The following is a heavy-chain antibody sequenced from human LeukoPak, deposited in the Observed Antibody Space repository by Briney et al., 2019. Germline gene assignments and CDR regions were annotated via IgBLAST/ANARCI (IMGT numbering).Heavy chain of an antibody. V-gene: IGHV3-33*03. J-gene: IGHJ3*02. CDR2: IWYDGSNK. Sequence: GGSLRLSCAASGFTFSSYGMHWVRQAPGKGLEWVAVIWYDGSNKYYADSVKGRFTISRDNSKNTLYLQMNSLRAEDTAVYYCAKSMVRGDPDAFDIWGQGTMVTVSS. CDR1: GFTFSSYG. CDR3: AKSMVRGDPDAFDI. D-gene: IGHD3-10*01.